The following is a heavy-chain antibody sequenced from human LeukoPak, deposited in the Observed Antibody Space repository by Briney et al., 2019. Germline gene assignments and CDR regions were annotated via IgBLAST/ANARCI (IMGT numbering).Heavy chain of an antibody. V-gene: IGHV4-39*01. J-gene: IGHJ4*02. CDR1: GGSISTSSYY. CDR2: FYYSGST. CDR3: AIMVRGVLGAYFDY. D-gene: IGHD3-10*01. Sequence: SETLSLTCTVSGGSISTSSYYWGWIRQPPGKGLEWIGSFYYSGSTYYNPSLKSRVTISVDTSKNQFSLKLSSVTAADTAVYYCAIMVRGVLGAYFDYWGQGTLVTVSS.